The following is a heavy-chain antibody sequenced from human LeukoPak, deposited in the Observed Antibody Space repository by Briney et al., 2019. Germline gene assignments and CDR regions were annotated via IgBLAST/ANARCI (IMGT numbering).Heavy chain of an antibody. V-gene: IGHV3-7*01. J-gene: IGHJ5*02. CDR2: IKQDGSEK. Sequence: GGSLRLSCAASGFTFSTYWMSWVRQAPGKGLEWVAHIKQDGSEKYCVDSVKGRFTISRDNAKNSLYLQMNSLRAEDTAVYYCARDTFGGVPYYWIDPWGQGTLVTVSS. CDR1: GFTFSTYW. D-gene: IGHD3-16*01. CDR3: ARDTFGGVPYYWIDP.